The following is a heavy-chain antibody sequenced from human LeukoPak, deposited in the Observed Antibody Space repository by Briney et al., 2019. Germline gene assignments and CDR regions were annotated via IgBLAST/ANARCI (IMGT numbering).Heavy chain of an antibody. CDR3: AELGITMIGGV. CDR2: MNWNGGSA. Sequence: GGSLRLSCEGSGFTFDNYGMNWVRQAPGKGLEWVSGMNWNGGSAGYGESVKGRFTISRDNAKNTLYLQMNSLRAEDTAVYYCAELGITMIGGVWGKGTTVTISS. J-gene: IGHJ6*04. CDR1: GFTFDNYG. V-gene: IGHV3-20*04. D-gene: IGHD3-10*02.